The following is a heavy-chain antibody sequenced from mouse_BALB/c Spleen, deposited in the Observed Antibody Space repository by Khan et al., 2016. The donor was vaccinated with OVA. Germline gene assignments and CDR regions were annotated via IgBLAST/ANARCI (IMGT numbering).Heavy chain of an antibody. J-gene: IGHJ2*01. CDR1: GITFSRYS. Sequence: LVESGGGLVKPGGSLKLSCVASGITFSRYSMSWVRQTPEKRLEWVASISSGGSYTYYPDSVKGRFTLSRDNAENTLYLQMSSLRSEDTAIYYCARHEDYYGSRPYFDYWGQGTTLTVSS. V-gene: IGHV5-9-3*01. CDR3: ARHEDYYGSRPYFDY. D-gene: IGHD1-1*01. CDR2: ISSGGSYT.